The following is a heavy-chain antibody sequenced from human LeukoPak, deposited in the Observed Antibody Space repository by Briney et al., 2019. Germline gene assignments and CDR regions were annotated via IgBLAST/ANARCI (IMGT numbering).Heavy chain of an antibody. CDR2: ISHDGSNK. Sequence: PGRSLRLSCAASGFTFSSYAMHWVRQAPGKGLEWVAVISHDGSNKYYADSVKGRFTISRDNSKNTLYLQMNSLRAEDTAVYYCASDQFGELVVCTFHIWGQGKMVTVSS. V-gene: IGHV3-30-3*01. CDR3: ASDQFGELVVCTFHI. J-gene: IGHJ3*02. D-gene: IGHD3-10*01. CDR1: GFTFSSYA.